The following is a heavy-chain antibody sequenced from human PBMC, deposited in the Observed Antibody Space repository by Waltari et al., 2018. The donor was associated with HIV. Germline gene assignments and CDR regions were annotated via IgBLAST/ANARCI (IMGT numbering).Heavy chain of an antibody. CDR2: INHSGIT. J-gene: IGHJ4*02. CDR1: VGSLGGYH. V-gene: IGHV4-34*01. CDR3: AISEAVAALIDY. Sequence: VQVHQRGAGTLTPSETLSPSCAVFVGSLGGYHWNWIRQPPGKGLERIGEINHSGITNYNPSLKTRVTISIDTSKNQFSLKLTSVTAADTAVYYCAISEAVAALIDYWGQGTLVTVSS. D-gene: IGHD6-13*01.